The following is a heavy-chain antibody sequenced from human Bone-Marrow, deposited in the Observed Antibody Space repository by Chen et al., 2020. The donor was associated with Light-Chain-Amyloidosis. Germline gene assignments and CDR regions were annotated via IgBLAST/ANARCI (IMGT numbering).Heavy chain of an antibody. Sequence: QVQLQESGPGLVKPSETLSLTCTVSGASSSHNYYWGWIRQPPGKGLEWVATIFHDGTTYYNPSLRTRVAVSMNTSKNQLSLKLSSVTVADTAVYYCARDNYEISHFYYWGQGALVTVSS. D-gene: IGHD3-3*01. CDR2: IFHDGTT. V-gene: IGHV4-38-2*02. CDR3: ARDNYEISHFYY. J-gene: IGHJ4*02. CDR1: GASSSHNYY.